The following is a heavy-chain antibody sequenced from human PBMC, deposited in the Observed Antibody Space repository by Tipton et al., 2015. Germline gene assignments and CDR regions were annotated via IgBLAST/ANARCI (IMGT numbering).Heavy chain of an antibody. D-gene: IGHD5-24*01. V-gene: IGHV4-34*01. CDR2: INHSGST. Sequence: LRLSCAVYGESFSGYYWSWIRQPPGRGLEWIGEINHSGSTNYNPSLKSRVTISVDTSKKQFSLNLSSVIAADTAVYYCARGXGAWMAQRPLDYWGQGTLVTVSS. CDR3: ARGXGAWMAQRPLDY. CDR1: GESFSGYY. J-gene: IGHJ4*02.